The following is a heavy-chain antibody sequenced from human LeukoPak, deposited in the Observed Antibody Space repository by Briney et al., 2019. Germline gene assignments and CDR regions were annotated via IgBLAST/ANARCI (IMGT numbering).Heavy chain of an antibody. CDR1: GFTFSSYG. J-gene: IGHJ3*02. Sequence: SGGSLRLSCAASGFTFSSYGMHLVRQAPGKGLEWVAFIRYDGSNKYYADSVKGRFTISRDNSKNTLYLQMNSLRAEDTAVYYCAKVADYYDSSGSGSAFDIWGQGTMVTVSS. D-gene: IGHD3-22*01. CDR3: AKVADYYDSSGSGSAFDI. CDR2: IRYDGSNK. V-gene: IGHV3-30*02.